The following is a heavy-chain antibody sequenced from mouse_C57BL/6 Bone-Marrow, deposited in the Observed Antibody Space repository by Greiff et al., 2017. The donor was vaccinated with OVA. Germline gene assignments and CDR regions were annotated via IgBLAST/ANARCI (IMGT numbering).Heavy chain of an antibody. J-gene: IGHJ2*01. CDR1: GFTITDYY. CDR3: TTGEKGFDY. V-gene: IGHV14-1*01. CDR2: IDPEDGDT. Sequence: EVQLQQSGAELVRPVASVQLSCTASGFTITDYYMHWVKQRPEQGLEWIGRIDPEDGDTEYAPKFQGKATMTADTSSNTAYMQLSSLTSEDTAVYYGTTGEKGFDYWGQGTTLTVSS.